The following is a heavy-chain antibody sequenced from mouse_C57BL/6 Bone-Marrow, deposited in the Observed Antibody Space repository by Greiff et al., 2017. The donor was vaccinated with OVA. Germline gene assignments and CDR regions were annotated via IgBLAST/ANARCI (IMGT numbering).Heavy chain of an antibody. CDR2: ISSGSSTI. V-gene: IGHV5-17*01. CDR3: ARGNFYYDYDGGAMDY. D-gene: IGHD2-4*01. J-gene: IGHJ4*01. Sequence: EVQGVESGGGLVKPGGSLKLSCAASGFTFSDYGMHWVRQAPEKGLEWVAYISSGSSTIYYADTVKGRFTISRDNAKNTLFLQMTSLRSEDTAMYYCARGNFYYDYDGGAMDYWGQGTSVTVSS. CDR1: GFTFSDYG.